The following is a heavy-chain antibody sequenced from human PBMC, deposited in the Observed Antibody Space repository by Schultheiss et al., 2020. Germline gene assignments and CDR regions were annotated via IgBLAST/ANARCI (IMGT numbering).Heavy chain of an antibody. D-gene: IGHD3-16*02. CDR3: ARGGDIPDYGMDV. CDR1: GGSISSSSYY. CDR2: IYYSGST. Sequence: SETLSLTCTVSGGSISSSSYYWGWIRQPPGKGLEWIGSIYYSGSTYYNPSLKSRVTISVDTSKNQFSLKLSSVTAADTAVYYCARGGDIPDYGMDVWGQGTTVTVSS. V-gene: IGHV4-39*01. J-gene: IGHJ6*02.